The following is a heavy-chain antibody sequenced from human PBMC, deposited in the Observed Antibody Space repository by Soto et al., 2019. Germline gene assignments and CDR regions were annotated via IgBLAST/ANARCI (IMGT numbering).Heavy chain of an antibody. CDR2: IYYSGST. V-gene: IGHV4-59*01. D-gene: IGHD2-2*01. Sequence: SETLSLTCTVSGGSISSYYWSWIRQPPGKGLEWIGYIYYSGSTNYNHSLKSRVTISVDTSKNHFSLTLSSVTAADTAVDYCARAYCSSTGCPYYCCYGMGTWGQETTVTVSS. CDR3: ARAYCSSTGCPYYCCYGMGT. CDR1: GGSISSYY. J-gene: IGHJ6*02.